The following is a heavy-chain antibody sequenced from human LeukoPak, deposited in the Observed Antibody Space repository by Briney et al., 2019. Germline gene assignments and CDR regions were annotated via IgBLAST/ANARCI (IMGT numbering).Heavy chain of an antibody. D-gene: IGHD3-10*01. CDR2: IYPGDSDT. V-gene: IGHV5-51*01. CDR3: ARPAYGSGSYYKD. CDR1: GYSFTSYW. J-gene: IGHJ4*02. Sequence: GESLKISCKGSGYSFTSYWIAWVRQLPGKGLEWMGIIYPGDSDTRYSPSFQGQVTISADKSISTAYLQWSSLKASDTAMYYCARPAYGSGSYYKDWGQGTLVTVSS.